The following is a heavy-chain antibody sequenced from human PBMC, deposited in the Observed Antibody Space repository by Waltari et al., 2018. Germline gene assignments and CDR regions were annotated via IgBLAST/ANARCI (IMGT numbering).Heavy chain of an antibody. CDR2: NRADNGNT. D-gene: IGHD1-26*01. Sequence: QVQLVQSGAEVKKPGASVKVSCKASGYTFTSYGISWVRQAPGQGLEWMGWNRADNGNTNYAQKRQGRVTMTTDTSTSTAYMELRSLRSDDTAVYYCARDPSYSGSYYGQNAQDYWGQGTLVTVSS. V-gene: IGHV1-18*01. CDR3: ARDPSYSGSYYGQNAQDY. J-gene: IGHJ4*02. CDR1: GYTFTSYG.